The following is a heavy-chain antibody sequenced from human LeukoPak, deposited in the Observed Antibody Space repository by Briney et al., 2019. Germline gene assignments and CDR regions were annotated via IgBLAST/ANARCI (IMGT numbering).Heavy chain of an antibody. V-gene: IGHV1-18*01. CDR3: AGALDYYGPGSYWYYYYYGMDV. D-gene: IGHD3-10*01. CDR2: ISAYNGNT. J-gene: IGHJ6*02. CDR1: GYTFTSYG. Sequence: ASVKVSCKASGYTFTSYGISWVRQAPGQGLEWMGWISAYNGNTNYAQKLQGRVTMTTDTSTSTAYMELRSLRSDDTAVYYCAGALDYYGPGSYWYYYYYGMDVWGQGTTVTLSS.